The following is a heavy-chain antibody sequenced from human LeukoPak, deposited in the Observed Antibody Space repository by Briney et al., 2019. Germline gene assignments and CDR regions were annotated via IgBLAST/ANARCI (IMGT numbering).Heavy chain of an antibody. D-gene: IGHD3-3*01. CDR1: GYTFTSYD. V-gene: IGHV1-2*02. CDR3: ARVAETVITIFGVVMDY. J-gene: IGHJ4*02. Sequence: VASVKVSCKASGYTFTSYDINWVRQAPGQGLEWMGWINPNSGGTDYAQKFQGRVTMTRDTSISTAYMELSRLRSDDTAVYYCARVAETVITIFGVVMDYWGQGTLVTVSS. CDR2: INPNSGGT.